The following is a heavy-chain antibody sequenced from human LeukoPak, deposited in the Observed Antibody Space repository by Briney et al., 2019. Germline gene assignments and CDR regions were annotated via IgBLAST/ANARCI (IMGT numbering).Heavy chain of an antibody. CDR1: GGSISSSSYY. CDR2: IHYSGTT. J-gene: IGHJ4*02. CDR3: ARDHPPSVLHREGYKNDY. D-gene: IGHD5-24*01. V-gene: IGHV4-39*07. Sequence: PSETLSLTCTVSGGSISSSSYYWGWIRQAPGKGLEWIGSIHYSGTTYYNPSLKSRVAMTVDSSKNQFSLKLTSVIAADTAVYFCARDHPPSVLHREGYKNDYWGQGTLVTVSS.